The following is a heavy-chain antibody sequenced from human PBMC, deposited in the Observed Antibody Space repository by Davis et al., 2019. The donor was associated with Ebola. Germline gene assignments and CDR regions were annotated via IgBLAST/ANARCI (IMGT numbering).Heavy chain of an antibody. CDR3: ARVPYYDFWSDSRVRDV. D-gene: IGHD3-3*01. CDR1: GASISGGSYC. Sequence: MPSETLSLTCAVSGASISGGSYCWSWIRQHPGKGLEWIGYVFYTGSTNYNPSLKSRLTISVDTSKNQFSLRLSSVTAADTAVYYCARVPYYDFWSDSRVRDVWGRGTTVTVSS. J-gene: IGHJ6*04. V-gene: IGHV4-31*11. CDR2: VFYTGST.